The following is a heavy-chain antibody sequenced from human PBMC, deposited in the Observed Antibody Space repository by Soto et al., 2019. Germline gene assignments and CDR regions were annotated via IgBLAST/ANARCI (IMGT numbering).Heavy chain of an antibody. CDR2: ISSSSSYI. Sequence: EVQMVESGGGLVKPGGSLRLSCAASGFIFRSFSMNWVRQAPGKGLEWVSSISSSSSYIYYADSVKGRFTISRDNAKISLFLQMHSLRAEDTAVYYCARDSTAAAPSYYFDYWGQGTLVTVSS. V-gene: IGHV3-21*01. CDR3: ARDSTAAAPSYYFDY. J-gene: IGHJ4*02. D-gene: IGHD2-2*01. CDR1: GFIFRSFS.